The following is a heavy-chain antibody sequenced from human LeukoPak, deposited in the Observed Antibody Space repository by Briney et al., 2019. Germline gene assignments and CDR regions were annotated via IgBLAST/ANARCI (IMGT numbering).Heavy chain of an antibody. CDR2: IYYGGST. D-gene: IGHD2-2*02. Sequence: SETLSLTCTVSGGSISSYYWSWIRQPPGKGLEWIGYIYYGGSTNYNPSLKSRVTISVDTSKNQFSLKLSSVTAADTAVYYCARRGYCSSTSCYKAFDIWGQGTMVTVSS. J-gene: IGHJ3*02. V-gene: IGHV4-59*01. CDR1: GGSISSYY. CDR3: ARRGYCSSTSCYKAFDI.